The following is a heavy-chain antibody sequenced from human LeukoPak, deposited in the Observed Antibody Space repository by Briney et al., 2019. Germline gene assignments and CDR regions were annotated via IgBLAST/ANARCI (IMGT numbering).Heavy chain of an antibody. CDR1: GVSFSGYY. CDR3: ARGPFTWARYFDL. Sequence: PSETLSLTCAVYGVSFSGYYWSWIRQPPGKGLEWIGEINHSGSTNYNPSLKSRVTISVDTSKNQFSLKLSSVTAADTAVYYCARGPFTWARYFDLWGRGTLVTGSS. D-gene: IGHD7-27*01. V-gene: IGHV4-34*01. J-gene: IGHJ2*01. CDR2: INHSGST.